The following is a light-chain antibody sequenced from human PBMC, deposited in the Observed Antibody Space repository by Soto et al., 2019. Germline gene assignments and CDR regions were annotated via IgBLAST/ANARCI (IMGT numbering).Light chain of an antibody. V-gene: IGLV2-14*01. CDR3: SSFISSSTIV. CDR1: SSDVGDYKY. Sequence: QSALTQSASVSGAPRQSITISCTGTSSDVGDYKYVSWYQKHPGKAPKALIYEVSNRPSDVSLRFSGSKSGTTAFLTISGLQAEDEADYYCSSFISSSTIVFGSGTKLTVL. J-gene: IGLJ1*01. CDR2: EVS.